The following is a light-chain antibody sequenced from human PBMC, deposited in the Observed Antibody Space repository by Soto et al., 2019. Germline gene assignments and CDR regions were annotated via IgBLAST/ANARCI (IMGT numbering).Light chain of an antibody. Sequence: MQMTQSPSSLSSSVVHSVDNSCRASESISYDLNWYQQKPGKAPRLLIYGAKSLESGVPLRFSGSGSRTDFTLTINNLQPEDFATYYCKQSYTTPLTFGGGTKVDIK. V-gene: IGKV1-39*01. CDR3: KQSYTTPLT. CDR1: ESISYD. J-gene: IGKJ4*01. CDR2: GAK.